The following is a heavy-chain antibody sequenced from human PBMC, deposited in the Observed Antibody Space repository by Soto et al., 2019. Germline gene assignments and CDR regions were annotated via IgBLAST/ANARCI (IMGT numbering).Heavy chain of an antibody. Sequence: EVQVVESGGGLVQPGGSLRLSCAASGFTVSTKSMTWVRQAPGKGLEWVSVIYGGDSTYYADSVKGRFTISRDNSKNTVYLQMNSLRAEDTAVYYCARETKGEDCTGANCASDWYFDLWGRGTLVTVSS. V-gene: IGHV3-66*01. CDR3: ARETKGEDCTGANCASDWYFDL. J-gene: IGHJ2*01. D-gene: IGHD2-8*02. CDR2: IYGGDST. CDR1: GFTVSTKS.